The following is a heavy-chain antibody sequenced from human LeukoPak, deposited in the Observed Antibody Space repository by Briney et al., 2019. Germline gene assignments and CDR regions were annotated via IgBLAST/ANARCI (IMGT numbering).Heavy chain of an antibody. Sequence: GGPLRLSCAASGLTVSSSYMSWVRQAPGKGLEWVSIIYNDGSTYYADSMKGRFTISRDNSKNTLYLQVDSLRAEDTAMYYCARNILFAFDIWGQGTMVTVSS. J-gene: IGHJ3*02. V-gene: IGHV3-53*01. CDR1: GLTVSSSY. CDR2: IYNDGST. CDR3: ARNILFAFDI.